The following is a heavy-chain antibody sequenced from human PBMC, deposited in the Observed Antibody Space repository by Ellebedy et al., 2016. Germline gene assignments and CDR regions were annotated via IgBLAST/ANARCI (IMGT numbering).Heavy chain of an antibody. V-gene: IGHV3-30*18. CDR3: AKEGHTSSRCGDFDY. CDR1: AGPFSNYH. CDR2: ISSDGRSE. J-gene: IGHJ4*02. D-gene: IGHD3-22*01. Sequence: GGSLRLSCGASAGPFSNYHIHWVRQAPGKGLEWVAGISSDGRSEYYAESVKGRLTISRDNSRNTVHLQMDSLRTEDTAVYFCAKEGHTSSRCGDFDYWGQGTLVTVSS.